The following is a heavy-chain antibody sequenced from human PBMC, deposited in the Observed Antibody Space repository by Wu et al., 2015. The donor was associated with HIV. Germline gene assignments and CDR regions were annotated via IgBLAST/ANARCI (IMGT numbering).Heavy chain of an antibody. Sequence: QVQLVQSGAEVKKPGASVKVSCKASGYTFTSYGISWVRQAPGQGLEWMGWISAYNGNTNYAQKLQGRVTMTTDTSTSTAYMELRSLRSDDTAVYYCARVGGVTYFWSWLSTGNWFDPVGPGNPGPPSPQ. V-gene: IGHV1-18*01. CDR2: ISAYNGNT. CDR3: ARVGGVTYFWSWLSTGNWFDP. J-gene: IGHJ5*02. D-gene: IGHD3-3*01. CDR1: GYTFTSYG.